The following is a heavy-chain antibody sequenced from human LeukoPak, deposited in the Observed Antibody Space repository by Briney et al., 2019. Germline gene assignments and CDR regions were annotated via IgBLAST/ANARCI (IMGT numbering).Heavy chain of an antibody. CDR2: ISAYNGNT. CDR3: ARDLLVVVPAAISGSNI. CDR1: GYTFTIYG. V-gene: IGHV1-18*01. Sequence: ASVKVSCKASGYTFTIYGISWVRQAPGQGLEWMGWISAYNGNTNYAQKLQGRVTMTTDTSTSTAYMELRSLRSDDTAVYYCARDLLVVVPAAISGSNIWGQGTMVTVSS. J-gene: IGHJ3*02. D-gene: IGHD2-2*01.